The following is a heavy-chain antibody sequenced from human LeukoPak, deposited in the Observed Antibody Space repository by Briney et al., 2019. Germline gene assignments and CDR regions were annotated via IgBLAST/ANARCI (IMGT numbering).Heavy chain of an antibody. D-gene: IGHD1-26*01. CDR3: ARDDGSATLGFDS. CDR1: GTTFSRSA. CDR2: VIPVLGTT. J-gene: IGHJ4*02. Sequence: SVKVSCKASGTTFSRSAISRVRQAPGQGLEWMGGVIPVLGTTNYAQKFQDRVSITTDESTSTAYMEVSSLRSVDIAVYFCARDDGSATLGFDSWSEGTLVTVS. V-gene: IGHV1-69*05.